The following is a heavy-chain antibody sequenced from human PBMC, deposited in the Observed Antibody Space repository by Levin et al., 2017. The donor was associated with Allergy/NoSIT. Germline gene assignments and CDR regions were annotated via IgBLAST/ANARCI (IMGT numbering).Heavy chain of an antibody. D-gene: IGHD6-13*01. V-gene: IGHV3-48*03. CDR1: GFTFSSYE. CDR3: ARDGAAAGSYYYYGMDV. Sequence: GGSLRLSCAASGFTFSSYEMNWVRQAPGKGLEWVSYISSSGSTIYYADSVKGRFTISRDNAKNSLYLQMNSLRAEDTAVYYCARDGAAAGSYYYYGMDVWGQGTTVTVSS. CDR2: ISSSGSTI. J-gene: IGHJ6*02.